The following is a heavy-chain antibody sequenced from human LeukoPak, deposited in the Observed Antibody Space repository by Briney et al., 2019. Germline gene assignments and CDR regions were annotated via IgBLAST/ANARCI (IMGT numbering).Heavy chain of an antibody. CDR3: AREISRRDQPFDY. CDR1: GFTFSSYS. CDR2: ISTSGRII. J-gene: IGHJ4*02. V-gene: IGHV3-48*02. Sequence: GGSLRLSCGGSGFTFSSYSMNWVRQAPGKGLEWVSFISTSGRIIYYADSVKGRFAISRDNAKNSLYLQMNSLRDEDTAVYYCAREISRRDQPFDYWGQGTLVTVSS. D-gene: IGHD1-14*01.